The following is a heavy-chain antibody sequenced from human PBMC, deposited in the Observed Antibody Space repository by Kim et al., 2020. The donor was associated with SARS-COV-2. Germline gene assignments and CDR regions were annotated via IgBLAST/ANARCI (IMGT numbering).Heavy chain of an antibody. J-gene: IGHJ3*02. CDR3: ARKLRYFDWLLSLQGAFDI. Sequence: GGSLRLSCAASGFTFSSYAMSWVRQAPGKGLEWVSAISGSGGSTYYADSVKGRFTISRDNSKNTLYLQMNSLRAEDTAVYYCARKLRYFDWLLSLQGAFDIWGQGTMVTVSS. CDR2: ISGSGGST. V-gene: IGHV3-23*01. CDR1: GFTFSSYA. D-gene: IGHD3-9*01.